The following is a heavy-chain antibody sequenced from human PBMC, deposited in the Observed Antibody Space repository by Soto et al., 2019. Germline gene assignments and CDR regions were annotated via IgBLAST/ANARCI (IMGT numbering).Heavy chain of an antibody. Sequence: VQLVESGGGLVQPGESLRLSCAASGFTFSNHWINWIRQTPGRGLEWLAVIKQDGSEKYYVDSVKGRFTVSRDNAMNSAYLQMNSRRVDDTAVYYCARDWYMDYWGQGTLVTVSS. CDR2: IKQDGSEK. D-gene: IGHD1-20*01. V-gene: IGHV3-7*04. CDR1: GFTFSNHW. CDR3: ARDWYMDY. J-gene: IGHJ4*02.